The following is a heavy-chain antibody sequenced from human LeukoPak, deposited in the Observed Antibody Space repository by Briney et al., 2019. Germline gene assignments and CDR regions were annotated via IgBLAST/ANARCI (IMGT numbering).Heavy chain of an antibody. Sequence: ASVKVSCKASGYTFTGYGISWVRQAPRQGLEWMGWISAYNGNTNYAQKFQGRVTMTRNTSISTAYMELSSLRSEDTAVYYCATYGSGSYYNAYWGQGTLVTVSS. CDR1: GYTFTGYG. J-gene: IGHJ4*02. D-gene: IGHD3-10*01. CDR2: ISAYNGNT. CDR3: ATYGSGSYYNAY. V-gene: IGHV1-18*01.